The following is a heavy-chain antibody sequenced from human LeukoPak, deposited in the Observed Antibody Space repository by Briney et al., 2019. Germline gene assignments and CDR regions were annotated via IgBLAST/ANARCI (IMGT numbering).Heavy chain of an antibody. CDR3: ARTLTGQPDF. CDR2: IDSEGSST. Sequence: GGSLRLSCAASGFTFSSYWMHWVRQAPGKGLLWVSRIDSEGSSTRYADSVKGRFTIFRDNAKNTLFLQMNSLRVDDTAVYYCARTLTGQPDFWGQGTLVTVSS. V-gene: IGHV3-74*01. J-gene: IGHJ4*02. D-gene: IGHD7-27*01. CDR1: GFTFSSYW.